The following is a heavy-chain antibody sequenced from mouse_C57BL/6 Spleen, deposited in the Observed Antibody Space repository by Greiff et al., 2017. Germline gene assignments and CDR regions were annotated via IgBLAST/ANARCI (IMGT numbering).Heavy chain of an antibody. V-gene: IGHV1-63*01. D-gene: IGHD2-5*01. Sequence: VQLQQSGAELVRPGTSVKMSCKASGYTFTNYWIGWAKQRPGHGLEWIGDIYPGGGYTNYNEKFKGKATLTADKSSSTAYMQFISLTSEDSAIYYCARSGSYYSNYGGFDYWGQGTTLTVSS. CDR2: IYPGGGYT. CDR1: GYTFTNYW. J-gene: IGHJ2*01. CDR3: ARSGSYYSNYGGFDY.